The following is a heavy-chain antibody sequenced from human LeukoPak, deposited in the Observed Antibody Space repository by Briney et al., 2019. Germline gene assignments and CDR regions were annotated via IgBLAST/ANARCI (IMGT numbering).Heavy chain of an antibody. CDR1: GGSISSGGYS. CDR3: ARGPLGELNGDRLFDY. V-gene: IGHV4-30-2*01. J-gene: IGHJ4*02. Sequence: PSETLSQTCAVSGGSISSGGYSWSWIRQPPGKGLEWIGFIYHSGSTYYNPSLNSRVTISVDRSKNQFSLKLSSVTAADTAVYYCARGPLGELNGDRLFDYWGQGTLVTVSS. D-gene: IGHD7-27*01. CDR2: IYHSGST.